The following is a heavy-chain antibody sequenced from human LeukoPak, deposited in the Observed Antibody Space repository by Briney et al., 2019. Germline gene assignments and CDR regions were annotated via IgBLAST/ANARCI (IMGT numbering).Heavy chain of an antibody. CDR2: INPSGDST. CDR1: GDTFTSYY. CDR3: ARGRHSYESSDYYYEGDAFDI. J-gene: IGHJ3*02. Sequence: ASVKLSCKASGDTFTSYYMHWVRQAPGQGLEWMGIINPSGDSTSSAQTFQGRVTMTRDMSTSTVYMALSSLRTEDTAVYYCARGRHSYESSDYYYEGDAFDIWGQGTMVTVSS. V-gene: IGHV1-46*01. D-gene: IGHD3-22*01.